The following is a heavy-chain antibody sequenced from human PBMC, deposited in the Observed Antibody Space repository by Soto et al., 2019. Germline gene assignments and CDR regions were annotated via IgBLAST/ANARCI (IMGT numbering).Heavy chain of an antibody. CDR2: ISYDGSNK. CDR3: AKDYATIVVGNWFDP. Sequence: PGGSLRLSCAASGFTFSSYGMHWVRQAPGKGLEWVAVISYDGSNKYYADSVKGRFTISRDNSKNTLYLQMNSLRAEDTAVYYCAKDYATIVVGNWFDPWGQGTLVTVSS. V-gene: IGHV3-30*18. CDR1: GFTFSSYG. D-gene: IGHD3-22*01. J-gene: IGHJ5*02.